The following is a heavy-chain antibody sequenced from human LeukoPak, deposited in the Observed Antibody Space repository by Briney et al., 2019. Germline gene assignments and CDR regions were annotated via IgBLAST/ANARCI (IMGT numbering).Heavy chain of an antibody. CDR3: ARDVDTAMVDPTPSYYFDY. Sequence: SETLSLTCTVSGYSISSGCYWGWIRQPPGKGLEWIGIIFHTGSTYDNPSLKSRVTISVDTSKNQFSLKVNSVTAADTAVYYCARDVDTAMVDPTPSYYFDYWGQGTLVTVSS. CDR1: GYSISSGCY. D-gene: IGHD5-18*01. V-gene: IGHV4-38-2*02. CDR2: IFHTGST. J-gene: IGHJ4*02.